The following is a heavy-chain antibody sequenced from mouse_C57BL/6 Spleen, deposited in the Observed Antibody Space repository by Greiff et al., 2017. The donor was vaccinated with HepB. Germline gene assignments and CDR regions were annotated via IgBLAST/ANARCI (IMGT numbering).Heavy chain of an antibody. J-gene: IGHJ4*01. CDR2: IDPSDSET. Sequence: VQLQQSGAELVRPGSSVKLSCKASGYTFTSYWMHWVKQRPIQGLEWIGNIDPSDSETHYNQKFKDKATLTVDKSSSTAYMQLSSLTSEDSAVYYCARGGYYGSSYVAMDYWGQGTSVTVSS. CDR1: GYTFTSYW. D-gene: IGHD1-1*01. V-gene: IGHV1-52*01. CDR3: ARGGYYGSSYVAMDY.